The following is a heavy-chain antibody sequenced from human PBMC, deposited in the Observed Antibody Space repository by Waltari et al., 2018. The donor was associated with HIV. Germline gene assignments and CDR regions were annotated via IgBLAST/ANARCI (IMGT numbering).Heavy chain of an antibody. CDR1: VESFTDYS. CDR2: INQNGET. J-gene: IGHJ5*02. Sequence: QVHLQQWGAGLVKPPETLSLTCAVYVESFTDYSWHWIRQTPGKGQEWIGDINQNGETNYNPSLKSGVSISFITSKRQISLGLSSLTAAGAAVYFCAGGTRVRRVNKRAVLKTAFRLDPWGQGTPVVVSS. V-gene: IGHV4-34*01. D-gene: IGHD2-21*02. CDR3: AGGTRVRRVNKRAVLKTAFRLDP.